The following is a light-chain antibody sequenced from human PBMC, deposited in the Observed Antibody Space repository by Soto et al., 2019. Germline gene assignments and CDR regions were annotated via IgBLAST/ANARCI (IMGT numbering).Light chain of an antibody. V-gene: IGLV2-14*01. CDR1: RSDVGARNF. Sequence: QSALTQPASVSGAPGQSITLSCTGNRSDVGARNFVSWYQQHPGKAPKLMIYEVTNRPSGVSDRFSGAKSGNTASLTISGLQVEDEAHYHCSSYTTSSTVIFGGGTKLTVL. CDR2: EVT. J-gene: IGLJ2*01. CDR3: SSYTTSSTVI.